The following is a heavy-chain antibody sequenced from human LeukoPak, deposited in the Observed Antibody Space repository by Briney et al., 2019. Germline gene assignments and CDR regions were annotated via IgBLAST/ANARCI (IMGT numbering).Heavy chain of an antibody. CDR2: IYYSGST. D-gene: IGHD6-19*01. CDR3: ARPRYWYSGAWPA. CDR1: GGSISSSSYY. V-gene: IGHV4-39*01. J-gene: IGHJ5*02. Sequence: PSETLSLTCTVSGGSISSSSYYWGWIRQPPGKGLEWIGSIYYSGSTYYNPSLKSRVTISVDTSKNQFSLKLSSVTAADTAVSYCARPRYWYSGAWPAWGQGTLVTVSS.